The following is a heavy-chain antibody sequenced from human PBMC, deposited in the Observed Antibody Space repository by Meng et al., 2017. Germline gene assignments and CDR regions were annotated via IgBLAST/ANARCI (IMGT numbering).Heavy chain of an antibody. CDR2: IKPDGTMT. CDR3: ARSDWFDP. Sequence: EGQLVDSGGGLVQSGGSLRLSCTASGFTFRNYWIHWVRQAPGKGLVWVSRIKPDGTMTVYADSVKGRFTISRDNATNTLYLQMNSLRSDDTAVYYCARSDWFDPWGQGTLVTVSS. V-gene: IGHV3-74*01. J-gene: IGHJ5*02. CDR1: GFTFRNYW.